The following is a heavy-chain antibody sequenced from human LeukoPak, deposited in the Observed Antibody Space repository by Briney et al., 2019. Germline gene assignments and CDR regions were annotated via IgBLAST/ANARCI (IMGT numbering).Heavy chain of an antibody. J-gene: IGHJ5*02. V-gene: IGHV3-23*01. D-gene: IGHD6-13*01. CDR3: AKDSSRGLNWFDP. CDR1: GGTFSSDA. Sequence: GGSLRLSCAASGGTFSSDAMSWVRQAPGKGLEWVSARSDSGGGTYYADSVTGRFTISRDTSQNPLYLQLNSLRAEDTAVYYCAKDSSRGLNWFDPWGQGTLVTVSS. CDR2: RSDSGGGT.